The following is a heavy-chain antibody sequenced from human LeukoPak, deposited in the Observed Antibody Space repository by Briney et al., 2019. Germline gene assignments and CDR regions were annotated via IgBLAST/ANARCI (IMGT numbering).Heavy chain of an antibody. CDR2: INHSGST. V-gene: IGHV4-34*01. CDR3: ARGTLYMYCSGGSCSHYFDY. J-gene: IGHJ4*02. D-gene: IGHD2-15*01. Sequence: KPSETLSLTCAVYGGSFSGYYWSWIRQPPGKGLEWIGEINHSGSTNYNPSLKSRVTISVDTSKNQFSLKLSSVTAADTAVYYCARGTLYMYCSGGSCSHYFDYWGQGTLVTVSS. CDR1: GGSFSGYY.